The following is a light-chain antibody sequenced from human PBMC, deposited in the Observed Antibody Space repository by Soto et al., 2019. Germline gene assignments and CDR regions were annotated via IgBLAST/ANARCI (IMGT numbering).Light chain of an antibody. CDR2: AAS. V-gene: IGKV1-39*01. J-gene: IGKJ1*01. CDR1: QSISSY. Sequence: DIQMTQSPSSLSASVGDRVTITCRASQSISSYLNWYQQKPGKAPKLLIYAASSLQSGVPSRFSGSGSGTDFTLTISSLQPEDFATYYCQQSCSTPLTFGQGTKVDIK. CDR3: QQSCSTPLT.